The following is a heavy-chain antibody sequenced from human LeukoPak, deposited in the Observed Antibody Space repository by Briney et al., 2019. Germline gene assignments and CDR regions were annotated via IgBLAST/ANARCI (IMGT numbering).Heavy chain of an antibody. Sequence: PSETLSLTCAVYGGSFSGYYWSWIRQPPGKGLEWIGEINHSGSTNYNTSLKSRVAISVDTSKNQFSLKVTSVTAADTAVYYCARVSLYYDILTGYSQGAFDIWGQGTMVTVSS. D-gene: IGHD3-9*01. J-gene: IGHJ3*02. V-gene: IGHV4-34*01. CDR3: ARVSLYYDILTGYSQGAFDI. CDR1: GGSFSGYY. CDR2: INHSGST.